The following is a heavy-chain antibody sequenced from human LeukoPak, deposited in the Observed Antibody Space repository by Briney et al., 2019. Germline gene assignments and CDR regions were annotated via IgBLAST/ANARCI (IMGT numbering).Heavy chain of an antibody. V-gene: IGHV3-9*01. CDR2: ISWNSGSI. CDR3: AKDTMTLPADAFDI. Sequence: GGSLRLSCAASGFTFDDYAMHWVRQAPGKGLEWVSGISWNSGSIGYADSVKGRFTISRGNAKNSLYLQMNSLRAEDTALYYCAKDTMTLPADAFDIWGQGTMVTVSS. J-gene: IGHJ3*02. CDR1: GFTFDDYA. D-gene: IGHD3-22*01.